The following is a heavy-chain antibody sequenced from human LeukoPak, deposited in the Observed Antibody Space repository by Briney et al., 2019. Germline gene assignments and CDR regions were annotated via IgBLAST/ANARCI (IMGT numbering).Heavy chain of an antibody. Sequence: ASVNVSFKASGYTFTIYGISWVRQAPGQGREWMGWISAYNGNTNYAQKLQGRVTMTTDTSTSTAYMALRSLRSDDTAVYYCARDYYYDSRVFDYWGQGTLVTVSS. CDR3: ARDYYYDSRVFDY. J-gene: IGHJ4*02. D-gene: IGHD3-22*01. CDR1: GYTFTIYG. V-gene: IGHV1-18*01. CDR2: ISAYNGNT.